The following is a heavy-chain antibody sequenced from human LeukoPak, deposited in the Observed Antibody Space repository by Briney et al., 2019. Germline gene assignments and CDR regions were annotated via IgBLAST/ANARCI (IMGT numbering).Heavy chain of an antibody. CDR1: GFTFSDYY. Sequence: PGGSLRLSCAASGFTFSDYYMSWIRQAPGKGLEWVSYISSSGSTIYYADFVKGRFTISRDNAKNSLYLQMNSLRAEDTAVYYCASGNYYGSGSYYGVGAYFDYWGQGTLVTVSS. CDR3: ASGNYYGSGSYYGVGAYFDY. D-gene: IGHD3-10*01. J-gene: IGHJ4*02. CDR2: ISSSGSTI. V-gene: IGHV3-11*01.